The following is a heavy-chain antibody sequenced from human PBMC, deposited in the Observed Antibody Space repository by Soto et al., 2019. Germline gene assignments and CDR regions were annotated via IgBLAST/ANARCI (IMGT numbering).Heavy chain of an antibody. Sequence: GGSLRLSCAASGFTFSSYEMNWVRQASGKGLEWVSYISSSGSTIYYADSVKGRFTISRDNAKNSLSLQMNSLSAEATAVYYCARGTQDSQFKYCSGGSCYPSSYYYYGMDVWGQGTTVTVSS. CDR2: ISSSGSTI. J-gene: IGHJ6*02. D-gene: IGHD2-15*01. CDR3: ARGTQDSQFKYCSGGSCYPSSYYYYGMDV. CDR1: GFTFSSYE. V-gene: IGHV3-48*03.